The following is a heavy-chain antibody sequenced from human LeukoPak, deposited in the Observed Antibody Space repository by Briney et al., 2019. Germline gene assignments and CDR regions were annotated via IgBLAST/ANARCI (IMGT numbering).Heavy chain of an antibody. V-gene: IGHV3-7*03. D-gene: IGHD6-19*01. Sequence: PGEALRLSCAASGFTFGAYYMTWVRQAPGKGVEGVANINQDGSEKYYVDSVKGRFTISRDNANNSLYLQMHSLRAEDTAVYYCARMSGIAVAAIWISYFDYWGQGTLVTVSS. J-gene: IGHJ4*02. CDR2: INQDGSEK. CDR3: ARMSGIAVAAIWISYFDY. CDR1: GFTFGAYY.